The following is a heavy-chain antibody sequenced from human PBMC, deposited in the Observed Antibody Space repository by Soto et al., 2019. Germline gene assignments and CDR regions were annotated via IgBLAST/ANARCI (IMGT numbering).Heavy chain of an antibody. CDR1: GGTFSSYA. V-gene: IGHV1-69*06. J-gene: IGHJ3*02. CDR2: IIPIFGTA. Sequence: SVKVSCKASGGTFSSYAISWVRQAPGQGLEWMGGIIPIFGTANYAQKFQGRVTITADKSTSTAYMELSSLRSEDTAVYYCARDRDTAMAPHDAFDIWGQGTRVTVSS. D-gene: IGHD5-18*01. CDR3: ARDRDTAMAPHDAFDI.